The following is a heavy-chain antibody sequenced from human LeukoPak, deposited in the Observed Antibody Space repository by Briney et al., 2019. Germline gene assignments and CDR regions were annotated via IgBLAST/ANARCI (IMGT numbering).Heavy chain of an antibody. Sequence: SETLSLTCTVSGGSISSSSYYWGWIRQPPGTGLEWIGSIYYSGSTYYNPSLKSRVTISVDTSKNQFSPKLSSVTAADTAVYYCARPTRSSSGWRDDAFDIWGQGTMVTVSS. CDR2: IYYSGST. D-gene: IGHD6-19*01. CDR1: GGSISSSSYY. J-gene: IGHJ3*02. V-gene: IGHV4-39*01. CDR3: ARPTRSSSGWRDDAFDI.